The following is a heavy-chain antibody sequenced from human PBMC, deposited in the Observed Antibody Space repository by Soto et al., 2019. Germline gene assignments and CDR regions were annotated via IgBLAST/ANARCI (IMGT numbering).Heavy chain of an antibody. D-gene: IGHD6-19*01. V-gene: IGHV3-23*01. J-gene: IGHJ6*02. CDR3: EKAVVGHYYYYGMEV. CDR1: GFTFSSYA. CDR2: ISGSGGST. Sequence: EVQLLESGGGLVQPGGSLRLSCAASGFTFSSYAMSWVRQAPGKGLEWVSAISGSGGSTYYADSVKGRFTISRDNSKNTLYLQMNSLRAEDTAVYYCEKAVVGHYYYYGMEVWGQGNTVTVFS.